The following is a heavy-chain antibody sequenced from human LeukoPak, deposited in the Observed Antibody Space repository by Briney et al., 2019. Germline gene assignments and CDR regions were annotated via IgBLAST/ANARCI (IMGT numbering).Heavy chain of an antibody. D-gene: IGHD6-6*01. CDR2: ISDSSSYI. Sequence: SGGSLRLSCAASGFTFSDYTMNWVRQAPGKGLEWVSSISDSSSYIYYADSVKGRFTISRDNARNSLYLQMNSLRAEDTAVYYCARDRGTSSPYFYYYLDVWGKGTTVTVSS. V-gene: IGHV3-21*01. CDR1: GFTFSDYT. J-gene: IGHJ6*03. CDR3: ARDRGTSSPYFYYYLDV.